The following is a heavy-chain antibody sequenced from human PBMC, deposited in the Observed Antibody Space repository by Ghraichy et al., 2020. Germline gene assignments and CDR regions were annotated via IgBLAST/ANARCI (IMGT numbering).Heavy chain of an antibody. CDR3: ARQPYDFWSGYYSPYFDY. Sequence: SETLSLTCTVSGGSISSSSYYWGWIRQPPGKGLEWIGSIYYSGSTYYNPSLKSRVTISVDTSKNQFSLKLSSVTAADTAVYYCARQPYDFWSGYYSPYFDYWGQGTLVTVSS. CDR1: GGSISSSSYY. J-gene: IGHJ4*02. V-gene: IGHV4-39*01. CDR2: IYYSGST. D-gene: IGHD3-3*01.